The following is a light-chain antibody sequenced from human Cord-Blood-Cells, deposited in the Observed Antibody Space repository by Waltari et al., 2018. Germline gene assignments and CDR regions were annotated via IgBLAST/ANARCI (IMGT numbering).Light chain of an antibody. V-gene: IGKV1-8*01. Sequence: AIRLTQSPSSFSASTGDRVTITCRASQGISSYLAWYQQKPGKAHKLLIYAASTFQSGVPSRFSDSGSGTDFTLTISCLQSEDFATYYCQQYYSYPWTFGQGTKVEIK. CDR3: QQYYSYPWT. CDR2: AAS. CDR1: QGISSY. J-gene: IGKJ1*01.